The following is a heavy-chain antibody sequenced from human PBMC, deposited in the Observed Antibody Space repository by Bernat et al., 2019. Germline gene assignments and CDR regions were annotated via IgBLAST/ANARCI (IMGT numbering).Heavy chain of an antibody. J-gene: IGHJ4*02. CDR2: IKSKTDGGTT. CDR3: TTHGGWELDYGLFDY. CDR1: GFTFSNAW. V-gene: IGHV3-15*07. Sequence: EVQLVESGGGLVKPGGSLRLSCAASGFTFSNAWMNWVRRAPGKGLEWVGRIKSKTDGGTTDYAAPVKGRFTISRDDSKNTLYLQMNSLKTEDTAVYYCTTHGGWELDYGLFDYWGQGTLVTVSS. D-gene: IGHD1-26*01.